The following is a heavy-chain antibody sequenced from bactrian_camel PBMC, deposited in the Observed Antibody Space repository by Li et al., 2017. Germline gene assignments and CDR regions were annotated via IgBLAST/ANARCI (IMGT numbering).Heavy chain of an antibody. CDR2: IAAGWGSV. Sequence: HVQLVESGGGSVQAGGSLTLSCAASGYIASSNCMAWFRQAPGKEREGVAAIAAGWGSVYYADSVKGRFTISQDNAKNMIYLQMNNLRPEDTAMYYCAADFGPYCSGPYLARRANYEGQGTQVTVS. J-gene: IGHJ4*01. CDR1: GYIASSNC. D-gene: IGHD2*01. V-gene: IGHV3S1*01.